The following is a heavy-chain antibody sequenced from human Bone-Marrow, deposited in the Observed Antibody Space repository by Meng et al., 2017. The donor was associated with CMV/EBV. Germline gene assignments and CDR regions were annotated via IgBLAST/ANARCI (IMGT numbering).Heavy chain of an antibody. D-gene: IGHD6-6*01. CDR2: ISGSGGST. CDR3: AKDSTEYSSSNFDY. CDR1: GFTFSSYE. V-gene: IGHV3-23*01. J-gene: IGHJ4*02. Sequence: GESLKISCAASGFTFSSYEMNWVRQAPGKGLEWVSAISGSGGSTYYADSVKGRFTISRDNSKNTLYLQMNSLRAEDTAVYYCAKDSTEYSSSNFDYWGQGTLVTVSS.